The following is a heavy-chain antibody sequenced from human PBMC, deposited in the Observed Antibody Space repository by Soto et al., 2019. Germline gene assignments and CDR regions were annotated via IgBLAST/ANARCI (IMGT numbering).Heavy chain of an antibody. CDR3: EHSRNLITEDAQVGDFDY. CDR2: IYWDDDE. D-gene: IGHD3-10*01. Sequence: QITLKESGPTQVKPTQTLTLTCSFSGFSLNTDGEGVGWVRQPPGEALEWLALIYWDDDERYRPSLKTRLTITKDPSKNQVVLIMTNMDPVDTATYYCEHSRNLITEDAQVGDFDYWGQGTLVTVSS. CDR1: GFSLNTDGEG. V-gene: IGHV2-5*02. J-gene: IGHJ4*02.